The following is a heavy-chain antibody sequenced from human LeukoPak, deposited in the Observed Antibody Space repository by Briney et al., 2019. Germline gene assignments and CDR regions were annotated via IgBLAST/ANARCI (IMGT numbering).Heavy chain of an antibody. CDR1: GCTFTSYW. J-gene: IGHJ3*02. D-gene: IGHD3-10*01. CDR3: ARRGRGGSGFEDAFDI. V-gene: IGHV5-51*01. CDR2: IYPGDSDT. Sequence: GESLKISCKGSGCTFTSYWIGWVRQMPGKGLEWMGIIYPGDSDTTYSPSFQGQVTISADKSISTAYVQWSSLKASDSAIYYCARRGRGGSGFEDAFDIWGQGTMVTVSS.